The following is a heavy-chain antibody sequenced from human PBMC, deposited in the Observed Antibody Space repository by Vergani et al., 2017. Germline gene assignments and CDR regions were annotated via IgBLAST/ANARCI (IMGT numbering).Heavy chain of an antibody. Sequence: QVQLQESGPGLVKPSETLSLTCTVSGGSISSYYWSWIRKPPGKGLEWIGYIYYIGSTNYNPSLKSRVTISVDTSKNQFSLKLSTVAAADTAVYYCARNPFCGSDCYSDSFDIWGQGTMVTVSS. CDR3: ARNPFCGSDCYSDSFDI. D-gene: IGHD2-21*02. J-gene: IGHJ3*02. CDR1: GGSISSYY. V-gene: IGHV4-59*01. CDR2: IYYIGST.